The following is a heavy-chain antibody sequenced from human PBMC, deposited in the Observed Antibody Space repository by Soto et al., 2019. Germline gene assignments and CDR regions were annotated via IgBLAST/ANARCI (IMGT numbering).Heavy chain of an antibody. CDR3: ARGAGGYNWSPFDY. Sequence: QVQLVQSGAEVKKPGASVKVSCMGSGYTFTRYAISWVRQAPGQGLEWMGWISGYSGDIDYAQKLQGRVTMTTETSTSTANMERRSLRSDNTAVYFCARGAGGYNWSPFDYWGQGTLVTVSS. J-gene: IGHJ4*02. D-gene: IGHD1-20*01. CDR2: ISGYSGDI. CDR1: GYTFTRYA. V-gene: IGHV1-18*01.